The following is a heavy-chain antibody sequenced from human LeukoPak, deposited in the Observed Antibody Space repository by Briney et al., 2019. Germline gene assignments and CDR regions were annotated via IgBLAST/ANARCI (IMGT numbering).Heavy chain of an antibody. Sequence: GGSLRLSCAGTGLIVSSNYMSWVRQAAGKGLEWVSVIYGSSRTYYADSVKGRFTIPRDNSKNTVYLQMDSLRAEDTAVYYCARDRADGYNYGDYFDNWGQGTLVTVSS. V-gene: IGHV3-66*01. D-gene: IGHD5-18*01. CDR3: ARDRADGYNYGDYFDN. J-gene: IGHJ4*02. CDR2: IYGSSRT. CDR1: GLIVSSNY.